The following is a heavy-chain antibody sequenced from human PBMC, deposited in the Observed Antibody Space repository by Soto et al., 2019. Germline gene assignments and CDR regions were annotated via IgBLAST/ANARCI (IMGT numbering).Heavy chain of an antibody. CDR2: ISSSSSTI. Sequence: EVQLVKSGGGLVQPGGSLRLSCAASGFTFSSYSMNWVRQAPGKGLEWVSYISSSSSTIYYADSVKGRFTISRDNAKNSLYLQMNSLRAEDTAVYYCARDQGYSGYGNAYYFDYWGQGTLVTVSS. J-gene: IGHJ4*02. V-gene: IGHV3-48*01. D-gene: IGHD5-12*01. CDR3: ARDQGYSGYGNAYYFDY. CDR1: GFTFSSYS.